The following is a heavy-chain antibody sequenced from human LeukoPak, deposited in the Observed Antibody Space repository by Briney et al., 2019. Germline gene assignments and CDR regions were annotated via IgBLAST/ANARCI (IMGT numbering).Heavy chain of an antibody. D-gene: IGHD5-18*01. CDR3: ARDRRSPQLWLVGGNWFDH. CDR2: ISYDGSNK. Sequence: GGSLRLSCAASGFTFSSYAMHWVRQAPGKGLEWVAVISYDGSNKYYADSVKGRSTISRDNSRNTLYLQMNSLRAEDTAVYYCARDRRSPQLWLVGGNWFDHWGQGTLVTVSS. CDR1: GFTFSSYA. V-gene: IGHV3-30-3*01. J-gene: IGHJ5*02.